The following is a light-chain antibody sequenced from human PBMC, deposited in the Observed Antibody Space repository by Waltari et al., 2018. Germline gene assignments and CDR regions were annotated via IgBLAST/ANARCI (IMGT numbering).Light chain of an antibody. Sequence: DLQMTQSPSSVSASVGDRVPITCRASQDISSWLAWYQQQPGKAPKLLIYAASSLQSGVPSRFSGSGSGTDFTLTISSLQPEDFATYYCQQANSFPLLTFGGGTKVELK. CDR3: QQANSFPLLT. V-gene: IGKV1-12*01. CDR2: AAS. CDR1: QDISSW. J-gene: IGKJ4*01.